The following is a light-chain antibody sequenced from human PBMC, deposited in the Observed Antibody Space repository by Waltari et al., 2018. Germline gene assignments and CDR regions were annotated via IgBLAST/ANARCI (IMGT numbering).Light chain of an antibody. CDR2: DAS. CDR3: QQYANLPLT. CDR1: QDIRKN. Sequence: DIQMTQSPSYLSASVGDRVTITCQASQDIRKNLNWVQQKPGKAPQVLIFDASNSQAAVPSRFSGSGSGTDFAFTISSLQPEDIGTYYCQQYANLPLTFGGGTRVEIK. V-gene: IGKV1-33*01. J-gene: IGKJ4*01.